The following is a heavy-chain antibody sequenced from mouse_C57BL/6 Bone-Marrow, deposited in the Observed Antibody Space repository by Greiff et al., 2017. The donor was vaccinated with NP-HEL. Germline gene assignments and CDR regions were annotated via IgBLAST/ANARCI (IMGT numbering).Heavy chain of an antibody. CDR2: IYPGNSDT. Sequence: EVQLQQSGTVLARPGASVKMSCKTSGYTFTSYWMHWVKQRPGQGLEWIGAIYPGNSDTSYNQKFKGEAKLTAVTSASTAYMELSSLTNEDSAVYYCTRRGSYYGSLFAYWGQGTLVTVSA. V-gene: IGHV1-5*01. CDR3: TRRGSYYGSLFAY. CDR1: GYTFTSYW. J-gene: IGHJ3*01. D-gene: IGHD1-1*01.